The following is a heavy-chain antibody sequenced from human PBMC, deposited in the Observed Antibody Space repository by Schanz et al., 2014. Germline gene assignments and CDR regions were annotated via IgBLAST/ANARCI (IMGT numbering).Heavy chain of an antibody. CDR1: GFTFSDYY. Sequence: QVQLVESGGGLVKPGGSLRLSCAASGFTFSDYYMSWIRQAPGKGLEWVSYISGTTTYTNYADSVKGRFTISRDNAKITLYLKMNRRRADETAVYYCARDCDEKRGYDSGCCLEDCMDVWGQGTTVTVSS. V-gene: IGHV3-11*05. J-gene: IGHJ6*02. CDR3: ARDCDEKRGYDSGCCLEDCMDV. CDR2: ISGTTTYT. D-gene: IGHD3-10*01.